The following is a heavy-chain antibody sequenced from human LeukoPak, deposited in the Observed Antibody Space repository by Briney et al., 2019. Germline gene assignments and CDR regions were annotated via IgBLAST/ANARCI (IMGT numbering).Heavy chain of an antibody. CDR2: INPHSGGT. CDR3: ATEVIAVAGTSFDY. J-gene: IGHJ4*02. Sequence: GASVKVSCKTSGYTFITYYIHWVRQAPGQGLEWMGWINPHSGGTNFAQKFQGRVTMTEDTSTDTAYMELSSLRSEDTAVYYCATEVIAVAGTSFDYWGQGTLVTVSS. CDR1: GYTFITYY. V-gene: IGHV1-2*02. D-gene: IGHD6-19*01.